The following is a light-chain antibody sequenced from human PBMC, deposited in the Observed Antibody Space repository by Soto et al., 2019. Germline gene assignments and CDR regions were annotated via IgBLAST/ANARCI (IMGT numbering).Light chain of an antibody. Sequence: QSVVTQPATLSGSRGQSITISCPGTSSDVGGYNYVSWYPQHPGKAPKFIIYDVSNRPSGVSNRFSGSKSGNTASLTISGLQAEDEADYYCSSYTTSNTRQIVFGTGTKVTFL. CDR3: SSYTTSNTRQIV. CDR1: SSDVGGYNY. V-gene: IGLV2-14*01. J-gene: IGLJ1*01. CDR2: DVS.